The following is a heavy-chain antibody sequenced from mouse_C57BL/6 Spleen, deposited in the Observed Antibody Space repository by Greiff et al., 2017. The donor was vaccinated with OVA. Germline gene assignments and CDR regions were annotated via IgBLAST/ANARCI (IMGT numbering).Heavy chain of an antibody. Sequence: VHLVESGAELVRPGASVTLSCKASGYTFTDYEMHWVKQTPVHGLEWIGAIDPETGGTAYNQKFKGKAILTADKSSSTAYMELRSLTSEDSAVYYCTRESIYYGNYFDYWGQGTTLTVSS. J-gene: IGHJ2*01. CDR3: TRESIYYGNYFDY. D-gene: IGHD2-1*01. CDR2: IDPETGGT. V-gene: IGHV1-15*01. CDR1: GYTFTDYE.